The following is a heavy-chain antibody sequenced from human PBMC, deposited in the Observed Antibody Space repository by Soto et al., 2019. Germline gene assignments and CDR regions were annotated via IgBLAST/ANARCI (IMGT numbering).Heavy chain of an antibody. CDR3: ARDAGPVTGGYYYGMDV. V-gene: IGHV1-69*06. CDR1: GGTFSSYA. J-gene: IGHJ6*02. Sequence: RASVKVSCKASGGTFSSYAISWVRQAPGQGLEWMGGIIPIFGTANYAQKFQGRVTITADKSTSTAYMELSSLRSEDTAVYYCARDAGPVTGGYYYGMDVWGQGTTVTVSS. D-gene: IGHD3-10*01. CDR2: IIPIFGTA.